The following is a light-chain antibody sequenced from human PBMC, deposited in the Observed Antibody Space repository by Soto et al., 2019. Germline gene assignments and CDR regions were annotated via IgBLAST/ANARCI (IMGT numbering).Light chain of an antibody. CDR2: GAS. CDR1: QSVSSSY. Sequence: EIVLTQSPGTLSLSPGERATLSCRASQSVSSSYLAWYQQKPGQAPRLLIYGASSRATGIQDRFSGSGSATDFTLTISRLEPEDFAVYYCQQYDSSPVTFGQGTKVEVK. J-gene: IGKJ1*01. CDR3: QQYDSSPVT. V-gene: IGKV3-20*01.